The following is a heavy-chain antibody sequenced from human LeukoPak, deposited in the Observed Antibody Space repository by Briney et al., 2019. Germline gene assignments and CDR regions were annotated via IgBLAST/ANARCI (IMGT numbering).Heavy chain of an antibody. V-gene: IGHV5-51*01. J-gene: IGHJ3*02. D-gene: IGHD2-2*01. CDR2: IYPGDSDT. CDR1: GYSFTSYW. CDR3: ARPYCSSTSCYWLYAFDI. Sequence: GESLKISCKGSGYSFTSYWIGWVRQMPGKGLEWMGIIYPGDSDTRHSPSFQGQVTISADKSISTAYLQWSSLKASDTAMYYCARPYCSSTSCYWLYAFDIWGQGTMVTVSS.